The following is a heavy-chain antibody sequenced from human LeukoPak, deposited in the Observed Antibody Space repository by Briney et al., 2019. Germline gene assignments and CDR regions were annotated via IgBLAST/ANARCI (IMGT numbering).Heavy chain of an antibody. CDR1: GGSFSGYY. D-gene: IGHD3-16*02. Sequence: SETLSLTCAVYGGSFSGYYWSWIRQPPGKGLEWIGEINHSGSTNYNPSLKSRVTISVDTSKKQFSLKLSSVTAADTAVYYCARTYYDYVWGSYRPQYFDYWGQGTLVTVSS. CDR3: ARTYYDYVWGSYRPQYFDY. J-gene: IGHJ4*02. V-gene: IGHV4-34*01. CDR2: INHSGST.